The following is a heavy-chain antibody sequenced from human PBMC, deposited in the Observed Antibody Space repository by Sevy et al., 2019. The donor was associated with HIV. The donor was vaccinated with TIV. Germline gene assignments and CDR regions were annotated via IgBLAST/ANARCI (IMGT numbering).Heavy chain of an antibody. J-gene: IGHJ6*02. CDR2: IYTSGST. D-gene: IGHD3-10*01. CDR1: GGSISSYY. Sequence: SETLSLTCTVSGGSISSYYWSWIRQPAWKGLEWIGRIYTSGSTNYNPSLKSRVTMSVDTSKNQFSLKLSSVTAADTAVYYCATYYYGSGSYRELGPYYYGMDVWGQGTTVTVSS. CDR3: ATYYYGSGSYRELGPYYYGMDV. V-gene: IGHV4-4*07.